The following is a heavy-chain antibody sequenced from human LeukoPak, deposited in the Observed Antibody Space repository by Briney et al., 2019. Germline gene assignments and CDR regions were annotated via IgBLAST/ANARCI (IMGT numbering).Heavy chain of an antibody. CDR2: IKQDGSEK. V-gene: IGHV3-7*01. CDR3: AKAPAAARPYYFDY. CDR1: GFTFSSHW. Sequence: GWSLRLSCAASGFTFSSHWMSWVRQAPGKGLEWVAKIKQDGSEKYYVDSVKGRFTISRDNAKNSLYLQMNSLRPEDTAVYYCAKAPAAARPYYFDYWGQGTLVTVSS. D-gene: IGHD6-6*01. J-gene: IGHJ4*02.